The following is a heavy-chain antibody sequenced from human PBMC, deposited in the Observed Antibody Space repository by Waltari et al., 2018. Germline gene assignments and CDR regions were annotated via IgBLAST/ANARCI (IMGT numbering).Heavy chain of an antibody. CDR2: INHSGST. CDR1: GGSFSGYY. CDR3: ARASTGLKLRRYYFDY. D-gene: IGHD2-2*01. Sequence: QVQLQQWGAGLLKPSETLSLTCAVYGGSFSGYYWIWIPPLPGKGLEWIGEINHSGSTNYNPSLKSRVTISVDTSKNQFSLKLSSVTAADTAVYYCARASTGLKLRRYYFDYWGQGTLVTVSS. J-gene: IGHJ4*02. V-gene: IGHV4-34*01.